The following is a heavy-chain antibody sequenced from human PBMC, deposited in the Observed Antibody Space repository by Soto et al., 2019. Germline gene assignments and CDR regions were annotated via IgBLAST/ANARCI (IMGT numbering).Heavy chain of an antibody. J-gene: IGHJ6*01. Sequence: VQLLESGGGLVQPGGSLRLACTASGFTFNHYAISWVRQAPGKGLEWVSAVSGRGGSTKYADSVKGRFIISRDNSNSTLYLQMGSLRGEDTAVYYCAKDSTVTTSLYFYYYGFDVWGQGTTVTVSS. CDR1: GFTFNHYA. CDR2: VSGRGGST. CDR3: AKDSTVTTSLYFYYYGFDV. D-gene: IGHD4-17*01. V-gene: IGHV3-23*01.